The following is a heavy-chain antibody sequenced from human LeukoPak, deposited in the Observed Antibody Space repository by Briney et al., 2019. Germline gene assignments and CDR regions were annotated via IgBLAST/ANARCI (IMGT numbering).Heavy chain of an antibody. J-gene: IGHJ3*02. CDR3: ARGTYYYDSSGRYPSGAFDI. CDR1: GFTFSSYA. D-gene: IGHD3-22*01. CDR2: ISYDGNNK. Sequence: GGSLRLSCAASGFTFSSYAMHWVRQAPGKGLEWVAFISYDGNNKYYADSLKGRFTISRDNSKNTLYLLMNSLRAEDTAAYSCARGTYYYDSSGRYPSGAFDIWGQGTMVTVSS. V-gene: IGHV3-30*04.